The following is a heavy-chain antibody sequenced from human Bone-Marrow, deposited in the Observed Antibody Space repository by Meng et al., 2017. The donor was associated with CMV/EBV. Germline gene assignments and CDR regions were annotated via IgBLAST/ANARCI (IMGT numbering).Heavy chain of an antibody. CDR1: GFTFSSYW. J-gene: IGHJ4*02. CDR2: IKQDGSEK. D-gene: IGHD5-24*01. Sequence: GESLKISCAASGFTFSSYWMSWVRQAPGKGLEWVANIKQDGSEKYYVDSVKGRFTISRDNSKNSLYLQMNSLRAEDTAVYYCARGVETARDWGQGTLVTVSS. V-gene: IGHV3-7*03. CDR3: ARGVETARD.